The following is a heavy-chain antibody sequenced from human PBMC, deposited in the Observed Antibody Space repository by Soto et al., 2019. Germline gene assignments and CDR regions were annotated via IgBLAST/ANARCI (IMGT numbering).Heavy chain of an antibody. V-gene: IGHV5-51*01. D-gene: IGHD3-16*01. CDR1: GYIIKNYW. J-gene: IGHJ4*02. Sequence: GESLKISCKASGYIIKNYWIGWVRQMPGQGLEWMGIIFPDDSDTRYSPSFQGHVAISVDKSISTAYVQWSSLKASDSAIYYCFRGGVTSRTFDYWGQGTLVTVSS. CDR3: FRGGVTSRTFDY. CDR2: IFPDDSDT.